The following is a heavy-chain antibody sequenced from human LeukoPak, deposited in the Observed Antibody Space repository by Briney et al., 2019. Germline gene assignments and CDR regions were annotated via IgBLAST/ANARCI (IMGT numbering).Heavy chain of an antibody. CDR1: GFTISTYG. CDR3: ARVLRDYDSRAYDAFDI. V-gene: IGHV3-30*03. J-gene: IGHJ3*02. D-gene: IGHD3-22*01. Sequence: GRSLRLSCAASGFTISTYGMHWVRQAPGKGLEWVALISYDGSDKYYADSVKGRFTISRDNSKNTLYLQMNSLRAEDTAVYYCARVLRDYDSRAYDAFDIWGQGTMVTVSS. CDR2: ISYDGSDK.